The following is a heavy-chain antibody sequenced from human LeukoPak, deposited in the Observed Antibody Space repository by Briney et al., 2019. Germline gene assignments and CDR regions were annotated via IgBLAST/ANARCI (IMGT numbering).Heavy chain of an antibody. CDR3: ARDSSFAAFNWFAP. V-gene: IGHV3-64*01. J-gene: IGHJ5*02. CDR1: GFTFSNYP. CDR2: ITSYGCTT. D-gene: IGHD2-15*01. Sequence: GGSLRLSCAASGFTFSNYPMHWVRQAPGGGREYVSAITSYGCTTYYANSVKGRFTISGDNSKNTLYLQMGSLSAEDMAVYYCARDSSFAAFNWFAPWGQGTLVIVSS.